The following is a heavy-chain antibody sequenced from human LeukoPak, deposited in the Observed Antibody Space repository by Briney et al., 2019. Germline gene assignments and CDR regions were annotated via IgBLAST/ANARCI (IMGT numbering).Heavy chain of an antibody. CDR2: ISPSGSTI. J-gene: IGHJ4*02. V-gene: IGHV3-48*03. Sequence: GGSLRLSCAASGFTFSSYEMNWVRQAPGKGLEWVSYISPSGSTIYYAESVKGRFTISRDNSKNTLYLQMNSLRAEDTAVYYCAHGTMYQLDYWGQGTLVTVSS. D-gene: IGHD2-2*01. CDR3: AHGTMYQLDY. CDR1: GFTFSSYE.